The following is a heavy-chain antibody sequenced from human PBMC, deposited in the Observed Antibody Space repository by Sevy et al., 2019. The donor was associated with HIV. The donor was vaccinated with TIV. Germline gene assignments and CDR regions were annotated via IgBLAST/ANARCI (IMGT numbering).Heavy chain of an antibody. V-gene: IGHV3-7*03. CDR1: GFTFSTSW. D-gene: IGHD1-1*01. J-gene: IGHJ3*02. Sequence: GGSLRLSCPASGFTFSTSWMTWVRQAPGKGLEWVANIRSDETEMYNVSSVKGRFTISRDNAKNSVYLQLNSLRAEDTAIYYCARAYRSAFDIWGQGTMVTVSS. CDR2: IRSDETEM. CDR3: ARAYRSAFDI.